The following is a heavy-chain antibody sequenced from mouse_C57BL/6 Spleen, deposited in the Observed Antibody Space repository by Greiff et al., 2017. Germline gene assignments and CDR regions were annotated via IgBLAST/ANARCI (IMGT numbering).Heavy chain of an antibody. CDR3: ARDVITTVVAHFDY. Sequence: DVKLVESGGGLVKPGGSLKLSCAASGFTFSDYGMHWVRQAPEKGLEWVAYISSGSSTIYYADTVKGRFTISRDNAKNTLFLQMTSLRSEDTAMYYCARDVITTVVAHFDYWGQGTTLTVSS. J-gene: IGHJ2*01. D-gene: IGHD1-1*01. V-gene: IGHV5-17*01. CDR1: GFTFSDYG. CDR2: ISSGSSTI.